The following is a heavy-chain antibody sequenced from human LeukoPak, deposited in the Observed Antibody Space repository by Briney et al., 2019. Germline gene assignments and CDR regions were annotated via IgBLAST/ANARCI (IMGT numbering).Heavy chain of an antibody. J-gene: IGHJ6*03. CDR3: AEDGDTVSGTYYFDMDV. CDR1: GFTFSTYG. V-gene: IGHV3-30*02. D-gene: IGHD1-26*01. Sequence: GGSLRLSCAASGFTFSTYGMHWVRQAPGKGLEWVAFIRYDAINKYYADSVKGRFTISRDNSRNTLYLQMNSLRAEDTALYYCAEDGDTVSGTYYFDMDVWGKGTTVTVSS. CDR2: IRYDAINK.